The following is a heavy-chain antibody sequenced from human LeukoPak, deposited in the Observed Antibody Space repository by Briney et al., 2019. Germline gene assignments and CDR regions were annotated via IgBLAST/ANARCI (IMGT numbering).Heavy chain of an antibody. V-gene: IGHV3-30*02. CDR3: AKDQGDSSGYYYEGFDY. CDR1: GFTFRRYG. Sequence: GGSLRLSCGASGFTFRRYGLHWVRPAPGKGPGGVAFFRYDGSNKYYADSVKGRFTISRDNSKNTLYLQMNSLRAEDTAVYYCAKDQGDSSGYYYEGFDYWGQGTLVTVSS. J-gene: IGHJ4*02. CDR2: FRYDGSNK. D-gene: IGHD3-22*01.